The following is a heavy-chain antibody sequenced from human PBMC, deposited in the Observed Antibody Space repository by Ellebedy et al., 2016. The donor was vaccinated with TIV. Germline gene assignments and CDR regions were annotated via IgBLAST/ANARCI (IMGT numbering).Heavy chain of an antibody. CDR3: ARGGYFGSGSYYNPSTRYYYYGMDV. Sequence: ESLKISCAASGFTFSDYYMSWIRQPAGKGLEWIGRIYTSGSTNYNPSLKSRVTMSVDTSKNQFSLNLSSVTAADTAVYYCARGGYFGSGSYYNPSTRYYYYGMDVWGQGTTVTVSS. D-gene: IGHD3-10*01. V-gene: IGHV4-4*07. CDR1: GFTFSDYY. J-gene: IGHJ6*02. CDR2: IYTSGST.